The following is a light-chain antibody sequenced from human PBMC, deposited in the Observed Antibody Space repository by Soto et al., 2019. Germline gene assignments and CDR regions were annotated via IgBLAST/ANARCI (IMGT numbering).Light chain of an antibody. CDR3: VSFAGGACG. CDR2: DVN. J-gene: IGLJ1*01. CDR1: SSNVGAYIF. Sequence: QSVLTQPPSASGSPGQSVTISCTGTSSNVGAYIFVSWNQQHPGKAPKLKVYDVNRRPPGVPDRFFGSKSGNTASLTVSGLEAEAEADYYCVSFAGGACGFGTGTKVTVL. V-gene: IGLV2-8*01.